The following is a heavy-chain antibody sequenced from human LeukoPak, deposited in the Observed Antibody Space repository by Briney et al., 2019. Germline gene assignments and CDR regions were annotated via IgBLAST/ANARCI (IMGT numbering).Heavy chain of an antibody. CDR1: GFIFSKSA. D-gene: IGHD1-1*01. J-gene: IGHJ4*02. CDR3: VRSTTGGDGQYYFDY. V-gene: IGHV3-33*01. Sequence: WGSLRLSCSPYGFIFSKSARHWVRQAPGKGLEWVAVVWSHGRTQYYADSVKGRFTISRDNFENTLYLQMNSLRVEDTAVYYCVRSTTGGDGQYYFDYWGQGTLVTVSS. CDR2: VWSHGRTQ.